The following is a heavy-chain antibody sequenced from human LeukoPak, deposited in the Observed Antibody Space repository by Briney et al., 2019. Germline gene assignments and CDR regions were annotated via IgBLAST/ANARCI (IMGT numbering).Heavy chain of an antibody. Sequence: GGSLRLSCAASGFTFSSYWMSWVRQAPGKGLEWAANIKQDGSEKYYVDSVKGRFTISRDNAKNSLYLQMNSLRAEDTAVYYCARVSPHTATTLQYLDYWGQGTLVTVSS. CDR3: ARVSPHTATTLQYLDY. CDR2: IKQDGSEK. CDR1: GFTFSSYW. V-gene: IGHV3-7*01. J-gene: IGHJ4*02. D-gene: IGHD4-17*01.